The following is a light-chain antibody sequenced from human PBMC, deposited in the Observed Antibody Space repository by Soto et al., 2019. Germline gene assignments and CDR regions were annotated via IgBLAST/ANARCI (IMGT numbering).Light chain of an antibody. CDR1: QSVSGT. Sequence: EIVMTQSPATLSVSQGERATLSCRASQSVSGTLAWYQQKPGQAPRLLIYGASTRATGIPARFSGSGSGTEFTLTISSLQSEDFAVYYCQQYNNWPPWTFGQGTKVEIK. CDR2: GAS. V-gene: IGKV3-15*01. J-gene: IGKJ1*01. CDR3: QQYNNWPPWT.